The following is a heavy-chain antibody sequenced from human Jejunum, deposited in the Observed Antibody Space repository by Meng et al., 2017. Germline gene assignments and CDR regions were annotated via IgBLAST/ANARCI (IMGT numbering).Heavy chain of an antibody. D-gene: IGHD6-19*01. V-gene: IGHV1-69*06. J-gene: IGHJ4*02. Sequence: QVQRVQSGPEVKKPGSSVKVSCKASGVTFTSYAFTWVRQAPGQGLEWMGGIIPMSGTTQYAQKLQGRLTITADKSTSTAYMELSGLRSDDTAVYYCARGAVDFDYWGQGTLVTVSS. CDR3: ARGAVDFDY. CDR2: IIPMSGTT. CDR1: GVTFTSYA.